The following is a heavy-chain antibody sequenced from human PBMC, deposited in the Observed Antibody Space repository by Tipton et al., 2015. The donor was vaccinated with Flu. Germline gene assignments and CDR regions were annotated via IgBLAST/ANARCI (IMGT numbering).Heavy chain of an antibody. V-gene: IGHV4-59*01. J-gene: IGHJ3*02. CDR2: IYYSGST. CDR3: ARDLARDGYHFGYAFDI. CDR1: GGSISSYY. D-gene: IGHD5-24*01. Sequence: TLSLTCTVSGGSISSYYWSWIRQPPGKGLEWIGYIYYSGSTNYNPSLKSRVTISVDTSKNQFSLKLSSVTAADTAVYYCARDLARDGYHFGYAFDIWGQGTMVTVSS.